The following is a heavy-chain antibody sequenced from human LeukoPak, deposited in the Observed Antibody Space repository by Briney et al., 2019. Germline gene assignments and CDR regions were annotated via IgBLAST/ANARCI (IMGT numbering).Heavy chain of an antibody. CDR2: MSDSGST. J-gene: IGHJ4*02. D-gene: IGHD6-13*01. CDR3: ARGLSIAAGAN. CDR1: GDPISSSNYY. Sequence: PSEALFLACSVSGDPISSSNYYCGWIRQPPGKGLEWIGSMSDSGSTYYNPSLNSRVTISIDTSKNQFSLKVSSVTAADTAVYYCARGLSIAAGANWGQGTLVTVSS. V-gene: IGHV4-39*07.